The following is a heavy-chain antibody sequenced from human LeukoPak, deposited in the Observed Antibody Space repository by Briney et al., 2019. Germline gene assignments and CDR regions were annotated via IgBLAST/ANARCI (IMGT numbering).Heavy chain of an antibody. CDR3: ARDRATVTGYYYYGMDV. CDR2: IYYSGST. D-gene: IGHD4-17*01. V-gene: IGHV4-31*03. J-gene: IGHJ6*02. Sequence: SETLSLTCTVSGGSISSGGYYWSWIRQHPGKGLEWIGYIYYSGSTYYNPSLKSRVTISVDTSKNQFSLKLSSVTAADTAVYYCARDRATVTGYYYYGMDVWGQGTTVTVSS. CDR1: GGSISSGGYY.